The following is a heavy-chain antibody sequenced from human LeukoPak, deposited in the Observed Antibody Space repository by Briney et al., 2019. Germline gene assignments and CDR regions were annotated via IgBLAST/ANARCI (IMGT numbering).Heavy chain of an antibody. V-gene: IGHV4-30-2*01. D-gene: IGHD3-22*01. J-gene: IGHJ4*02. CDR1: GGSISSGGYS. CDR3: ARSSGPFDY. Sequence: SSETLSLTCAVSGGSISSGGYSWSWIRQPPGKGLEWIGYIYHSGSTYYNPSLKSRVTISVDRSKDQFSLKLSSVTAADTAVYYCARSSGPFDYWGQGTLVTVSS. CDR2: IYHSGST.